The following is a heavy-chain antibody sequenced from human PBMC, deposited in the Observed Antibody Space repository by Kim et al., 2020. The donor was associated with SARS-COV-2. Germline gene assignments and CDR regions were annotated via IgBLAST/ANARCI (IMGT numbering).Heavy chain of an antibody. V-gene: IGHV3-7*01. D-gene: IGHD3-10*01. J-gene: IGHJ4*02. Sequence: GGSLRLSCTVPEFIFTNYYMTWVRQAPGKGLEWVANITPDGSGKFHVDSVNGRFTISRDNTKNSLDLQMNSLRAEDTAVYYCARKYYFYFDFWGQGTLVT. CDR2: ITPDGSGK. CDR3: ARKYYFYFDF. CDR1: EFIFTNYY.